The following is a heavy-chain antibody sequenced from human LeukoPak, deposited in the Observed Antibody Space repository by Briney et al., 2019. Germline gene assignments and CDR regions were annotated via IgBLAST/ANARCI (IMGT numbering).Heavy chain of an antibody. V-gene: IGHV3-64*01. CDR3: ARDLYDSSGLDAFDI. Sequence: GGSLRLSGVASGFNFSSYAMHWVRQAPGKGLEYVSAISSNGGSTYYANSVKGRFTISRDNSKNTLYLQMGSLRAEDMAVYYCARDLYDSSGLDAFDIWGQGTMVTVSS. D-gene: IGHD3-22*01. CDR2: ISSNGGST. CDR1: GFNFSSYA. J-gene: IGHJ3*02.